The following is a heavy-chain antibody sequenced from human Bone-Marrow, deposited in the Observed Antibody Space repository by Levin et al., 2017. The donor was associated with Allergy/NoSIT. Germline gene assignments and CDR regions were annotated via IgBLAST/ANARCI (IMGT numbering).Heavy chain of an antibody. CDR3: AREPDYYDSSGESDY. CDR1: GYTFTSYG. CDR2: ISAYNGNT. D-gene: IGHD3-22*01. J-gene: IGHJ4*02. Sequence: ASVKVSCKASGYTFTSYGISWVRQAPGQGLEWMGWISAYNGNTNYAQKLQGRVTMTTDTSTSTAYMELRSLRSDDTAVYYCAREPDYYDSSGESDYWGQGTLVTVSS. V-gene: IGHV1-18*01.